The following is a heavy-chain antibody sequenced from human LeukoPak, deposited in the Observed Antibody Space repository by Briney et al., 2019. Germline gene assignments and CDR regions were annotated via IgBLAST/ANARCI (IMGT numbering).Heavy chain of an antibody. J-gene: IGHJ4*02. CDR3: AKDRGY. Sequence: GGSLRLSCAASGFTFSNFLMMWVRQAPGKGLEWVSAISDSGDSTYSADSVKGRFSISRDNSNNSLYLQMNSLRTEDTAVYYCAKDRGYWGQGTLVTVSS. CDR2: ISDSGDST. V-gene: IGHV3-23*01. CDR1: GFTFSNFL.